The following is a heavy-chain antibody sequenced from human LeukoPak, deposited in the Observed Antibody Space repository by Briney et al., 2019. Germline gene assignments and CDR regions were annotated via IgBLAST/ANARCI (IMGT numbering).Heavy chain of an antibody. CDR2: IYSGGST. J-gene: IGHJ3*02. D-gene: IGHD3-10*01. CDR3: ARDYYGSGRQYVDAFDI. V-gene: IGHV3-66*01. Sequence: GGSLRLSCAASGFTVSSNYMSWVRQAPGKGLEWVSVIYSGGSTYYADSVKGRFTISRDNSKNTLYLQMNSLRAEDTAVYYCARDYYGSGRQYVDAFDIWGQGTMVTVSS. CDR1: GFTVSSNY.